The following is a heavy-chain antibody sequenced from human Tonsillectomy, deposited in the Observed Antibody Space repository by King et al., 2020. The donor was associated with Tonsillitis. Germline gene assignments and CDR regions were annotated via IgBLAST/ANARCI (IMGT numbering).Heavy chain of an antibody. D-gene: IGHD5-18*01. J-gene: IGHJ4*02. CDR2: IRSKIYGGTT. CDR1: GFTFGDYP. CDR3: ARQGRIHLWGMIEY. V-gene: IGHV3-49*03. Sequence: DVQLVESGGGLVQPGRSLRLSCTTSGFTFGDYPVIWFRQAPGKGLEWVGLIRSKIYGGTTEKAASVQGRFSFSRDDSNNIAYLQMNSLKTEDTAVYYYARQGRIHLWGMIEYWGQGTLVTVSS.